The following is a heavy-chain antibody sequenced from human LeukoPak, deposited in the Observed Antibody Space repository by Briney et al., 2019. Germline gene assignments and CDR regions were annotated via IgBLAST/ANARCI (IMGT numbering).Heavy chain of an antibody. CDR2: INHSGST. CDR3: ARGGVAVVIFDY. Sequence: PSETLSLTCAVYGGSFSGYYWSWIRQPPGKGLEWIGEINHSGSTNYNPSLKSRVTISVDTSKNQFSLKLSSVTAADTAVYYCARGGVAVVIFDYWGQGTLVTVSS. V-gene: IGHV4-34*01. CDR1: GGSFSGYY. J-gene: IGHJ4*02. D-gene: IGHD3-22*01.